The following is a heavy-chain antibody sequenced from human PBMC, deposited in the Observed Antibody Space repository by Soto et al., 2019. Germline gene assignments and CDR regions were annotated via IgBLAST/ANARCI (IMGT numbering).Heavy chain of an antibody. J-gene: IGHJ5*02. Sequence: GCSLRLSCASSGYTFSIYVMSWARQATGKGLEWVSGISGSGATTYYADSVKGRFSISRDNSKNRLYLQMNSLRAEDTAVYYCEKSQGGSYAWFDPWGQGTLVTVSS. V-gene: IGHV3-23*01. CDR2: ISGSGATT. D-gene: IGHD1-26*01. CDR3: EKSQGGSYAWFDP. CDR1: GYTFSIYV.